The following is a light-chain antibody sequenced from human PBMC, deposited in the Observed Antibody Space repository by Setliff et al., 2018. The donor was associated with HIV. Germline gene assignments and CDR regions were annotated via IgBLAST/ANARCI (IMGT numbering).Light chain of an antibody. Sequence: QPVLTQPASVSGSPGQSIVISCTGTRSDVGTYDYVSWYQQHPGKAPKLMIYEVSNRPSWVSNRFSGSKSGNTASLTISGLQAEDEADYYCSSYTFSSTPYVFGTGTKVTV. CDR3: SSYTFSSTPYV. J-gene: IGLJ1*01. CDR1: RSDVGTYDY. V-gene: IGLV2-14*01. CDR2: EVS.